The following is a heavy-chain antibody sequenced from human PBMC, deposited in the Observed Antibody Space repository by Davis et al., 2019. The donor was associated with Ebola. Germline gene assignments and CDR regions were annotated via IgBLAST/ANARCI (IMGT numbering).Heavy chain of an antibody. CDR2: ISAYNGNT. V-gene: IGHV1-18*01. D-gene: IGHD3-10*01. Sequence: ASVKVSCKASGYTFTSYDINWVRQAPGQGLEWMGWISAYNGNTNYAQKLQGRVTMTTDTSTSTAYMELRSLRSDDTAVYYCSRFGESRSCDYWGQGTLVTVSS. CDR3: SRFGESRSCDY. CDR1: GYTFTSYD. J-gene: IGHJ4*02.